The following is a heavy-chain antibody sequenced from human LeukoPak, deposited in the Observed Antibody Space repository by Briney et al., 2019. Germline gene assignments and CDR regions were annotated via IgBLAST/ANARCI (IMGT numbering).Heavy chain of an antibody. J-gene: IGHJ6*02. V-gene: IGHV1-46*01. D-gene: IGHD2-2*01. Sequence: ASVKVSRKASGYTFTSYYMHWVRQAPGQGLEWMGIINPSGGSTSYAQKFQGRVTMTRDTSTSTVYMELSSLRSEDTAVYYCARDQVGGAAIEYYYYYYGMDVWGQGTTVTVSS. CDR1: GYTFTSYY. CDR3: ARDQVGGAAIEYYYYYYGMDV. CDR2: INPSGGST.